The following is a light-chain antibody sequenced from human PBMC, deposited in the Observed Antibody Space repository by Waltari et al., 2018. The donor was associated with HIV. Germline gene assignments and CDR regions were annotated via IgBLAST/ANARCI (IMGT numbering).Light chain of an antibody. CDR3: GSWDDSLNGHVV. CDR2: SNI. J-gene: IGLJ2*01. CDR1: SSNIGGNA. Sequence: QSVLTQPPSASGALGQRVSIFCSGSSSNIGGNAVNWYQQLPGTAPKLLISSNIQRRSGVPDRFSASKSVTTASLAISGLQSEDEADYYCGSWDDSLNGHVVFGGGTKLTVL. V-gene: IGLV1-44*01.